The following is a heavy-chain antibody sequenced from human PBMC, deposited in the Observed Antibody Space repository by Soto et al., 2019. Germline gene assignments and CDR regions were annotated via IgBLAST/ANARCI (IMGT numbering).Heavy chain of an antibody. CDR1: GGTFSSYA. D-gene: IGHD1-20*01. J-gene: IGHJ6*02. CDR3: ARAYNWNDGGYYYYYGMDV. CDR2: IIPIFGTA. V-gene: IGHV1-69*06. Sequence: AASVKVSCKASGGTFSSYATSWVRQAPGQGLEWMGGIIPIFGTANYAQKFQGRVTITADKSTSTAYMELSSLRSEDTAVYYCARAYNWNDGGYYYYYGMDVWGQGTAVTVSS.